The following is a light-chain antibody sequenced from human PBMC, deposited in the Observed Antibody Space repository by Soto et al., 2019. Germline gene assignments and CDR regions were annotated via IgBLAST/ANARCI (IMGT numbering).Light chain of an antibody. Sequence: DIQMTQSPSTLSGSVGDRVTITCRASQTISSWLAWYQQKPGKAPKLLIYKASTLKSGVPSRFSGSESGTEFTLTISSLQPDDFATYYCQHYNSYSEAFSQGYKVELK. CDR1: QTISSW. CDR2: KAS. CDR3: QHYNSYSEA. J-gene: IGKJ1*01. V-gene: IGKV1-5*03.